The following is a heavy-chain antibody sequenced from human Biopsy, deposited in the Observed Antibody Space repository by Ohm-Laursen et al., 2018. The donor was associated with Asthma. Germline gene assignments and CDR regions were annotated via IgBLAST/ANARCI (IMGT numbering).Heavy chain of an antibody. CDR3: ARGVDRVTGLLDHFDS. CDR2: VYYSEST. V-gene: IGHV4-59*07. Sequence: SDTLSLTCIVSGGSINNFYWSWIRQPPGKGLESIGHVYYSESTNYNPSLKSRVTISIDASKNQFSLKLTSVTAADTAVYYCARGVDRVTGLLDHFDSWGQGTLVTVSS. CDR1: GGSINNFY. J-gene: IGHJ4*02. D-gene: IGHD2-21*02.